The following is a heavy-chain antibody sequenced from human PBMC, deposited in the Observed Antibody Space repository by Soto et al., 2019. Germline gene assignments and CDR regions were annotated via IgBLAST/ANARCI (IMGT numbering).Heavy chain of an antibody. J-gene: IGHJ4*02. CDR1: GGSISSGGYS. CDR3: ASTAAGILYYFDY. CDR2: IYHSGST. D-gene: IGHD6-13*01. V-gene: IGHV4-30-2*01. Sequence: SETLSLTCAVSGGSISSGGYSWSWIRQPPGKGLEWIGYIYHSGSTYYNPSLKSRVTISVDRSKNQFSLKLSSVTAADTAVYYCASTAAGILYYFDYWGQGTLVTVS.